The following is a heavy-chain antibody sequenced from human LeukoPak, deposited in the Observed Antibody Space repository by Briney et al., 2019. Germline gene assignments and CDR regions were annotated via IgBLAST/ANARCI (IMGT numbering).Heavy chain of an antibody. V-gene: IGHV3-74*01. CDR2: INTDGSTT. CDR3: ASLKSDN. J-gene: IGHJ4*02. D-gene: IGHD2-21*01. CDR1: GFTFSDYY. Sequence: GGSLRLSCAASGFTFSDYYMTWVRQAPGKGLVWVSRINTDGSTTNYADAVKGRFTISRDNAKNALYLQMNSLRAEDTAVYYCASLKSDNWGRGTLVSVSS.